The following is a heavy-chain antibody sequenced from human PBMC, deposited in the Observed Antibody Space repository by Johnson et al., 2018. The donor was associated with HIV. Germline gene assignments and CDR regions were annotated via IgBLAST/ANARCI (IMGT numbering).Heavy chain of an antibody. CDR2: ISDDGNNK. V-gene: IGHV3-30-3*01. Sequence: QMQLVESGGGVVQPGRSLRLSCAASGFRFSTYALHWVRQTPGKGLEWVALISDDGNNKYYADSVKGRFTISRDNSKNTLYLQMNSLRAEDTAVYYCARGDSSGWYRYAFDIWGQGTMVTVSS. J-gene: IGHJ3*02. CDR3: ARGDSSGWYRYAFDI. CDR1: GFRFSTYA. D-gene: IGHD6-19*01.